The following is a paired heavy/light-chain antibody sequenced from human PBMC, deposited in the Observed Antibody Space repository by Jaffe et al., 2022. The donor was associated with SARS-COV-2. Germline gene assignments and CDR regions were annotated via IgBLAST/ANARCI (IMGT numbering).Heavy chain of an antibody. CDR1: GYDFTSYS. J-gene: IGHJ4*02. CDR2: IHVGNGNT. CDR3: ARRREGGIFDY. Sequence: QVQLVQSGAEVKKPGASVKVSCKASGYDFTSYSIYWVRQAPGQRPEWMGWIHVGNGNTRYSQNFQGRVTMTGDTSATTVYMDLSSLRFEDTAVYYCARRREGGIFDYWGQGTLVTVSS. V-gene: IGHV1-3*01. D-gene: IGHD1-26*01.
Light chain of an antibody. CDR2: KAS. CDR1: QSINRW. V-gene: IGKV1-5*03. Sequence: DIQMTQSPSTLSASVGDRVTITCRASQSINRWLAWYQQKPGKAPKLLIYKASSLESGVPSRFSGSGSGTEFTLTITSLQPDDFATYYCQQYDSDWTFGQGTKVEIK. J-gene: IGKJ1*01. CDR3: QQYDSDWT.